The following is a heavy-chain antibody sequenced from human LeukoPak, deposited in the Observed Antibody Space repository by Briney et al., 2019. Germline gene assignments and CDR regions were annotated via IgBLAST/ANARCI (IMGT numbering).Heavy chain of an antibody. CDR2: IYDDGGT. D-gene: IGHD3-10*01. J-gene: IGHJ5*02. V-gene: IGHV3-53*05. CDR3: ARDRAGRRSSWVEFDL. CDR1: GFTVTTTH. Sequence: GGSLRLTCTVSGFTVTTTHMDWVRQAPGKGPEWVALIYDDGGTVYADSVKGRFTISRDNSKNMVYLQMNSLRPEDSAVYYCARDRAGRRSSWVEFDLWGQGTLVTVSS.